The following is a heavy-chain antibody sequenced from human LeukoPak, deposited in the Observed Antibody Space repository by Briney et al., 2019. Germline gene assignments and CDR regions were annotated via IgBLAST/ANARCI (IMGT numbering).Heavy chain of an antibody. J-gene: IGHJ4*02. V-gene: IGHV4-4*07. CDR3: ARERNVLRYFDWPWYFDY. D-gene: IGHD3-9*01. CDR1: GGSISSYY. Sequence: SETLSLTCTVSGGSISSYYWSWIRQPAGKGLEWIGRIYTSGSTNYNPSLKSRVTMSVDTSKNQFPLKLSSVTAADTAVYYCARERNVLRYFDWPWYFDYWGQGTLVTVSS. CDR2: IYTSGST.